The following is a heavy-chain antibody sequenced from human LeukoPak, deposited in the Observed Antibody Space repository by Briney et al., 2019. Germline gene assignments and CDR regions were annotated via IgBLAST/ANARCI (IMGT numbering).Heavy chain of an antibody. CDR2: IYYSGST. CDR1: GGSISSYY. Sequence: PSETLSLTCTVSGGSISSYYWSWIRQPPGKGLEWIGYIYYSGSTYYNPSLKSRVTISVDTSKNQFSLKLSSVTAADTAVYYCARGSGYSYGYRPPFDPWGQGTLVTVSS. D-gene: IGHD5-18*01. J-gene: IGHJ5*02. CDR3: ARGSGYSYGYRPPFDP. V-gene: IGHV4-59*12.